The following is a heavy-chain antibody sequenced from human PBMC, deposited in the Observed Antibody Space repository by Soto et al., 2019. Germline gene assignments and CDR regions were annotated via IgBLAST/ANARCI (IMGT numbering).Heavy chain of an antibody. Sequence: SVKVSCKASGFTFTSSAVQWVREARGQRLEWIGWIVVGSGNTNYAQKFQERVTITRDMSTSTAYMELSSLRSEDTAVYYCAAAYYDFWSGYFLYNNWFDPWGQGALVTVSS. J-gene: IGHJ5*02. CDR2: IVVGSGNT. CDR1: GFTFTSSA. D-gene: IGHD3-3*01. CDR3: AAAYYDFWSGYFLYNNWFDP. V-gene: IGHV1-58*01.